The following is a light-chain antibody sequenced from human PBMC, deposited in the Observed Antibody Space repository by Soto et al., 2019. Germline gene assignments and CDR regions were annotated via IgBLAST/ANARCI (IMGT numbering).Light chain of an antibody. V-gene: IGKV3-20*01. J-gene: IGKJ4*01. CDR1: QSVRNNY. Sequence: EIVLTQSPGTLSLSPGERATLSCRASQSVRNNYLAWYQQKPGQAPRFLIYDASSRATGIPDRFSGSGSGTDFTLTISRLEPEGFAVYYCQQYGRSPLTFGGGTKVEVK. CDR2: DAS. CDR3: QQYGRSPLT.